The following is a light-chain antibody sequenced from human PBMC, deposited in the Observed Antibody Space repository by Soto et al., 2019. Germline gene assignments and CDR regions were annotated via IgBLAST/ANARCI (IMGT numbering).Light chain of an antibody. J-gene: IGKJ5*01. CDR1: QSISNL. Sequence: DIQITQSPSTLSASVGDRVTITCRASQSISNLLAWYQQKPGQAPKLLIYDASSLESGVPSRFSGSGSGTEFTLTISSLQSEDFAVYYCQQYNNWPSITFGQGTRLEIK. CDR3: QQYNNWPSIT. CDR2: DAS. V-gene: IGKV1-5*01.